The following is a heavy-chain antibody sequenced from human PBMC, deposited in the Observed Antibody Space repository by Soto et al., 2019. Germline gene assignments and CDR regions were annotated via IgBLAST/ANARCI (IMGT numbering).Heavy chain of an antibody. CDR1: GFTVSSNY. J-gene: IGHJ4*02. Sequence: GGSLRLSCAASGFTVSSNYMSWVRQAPGKGLEWVSVIYSGGSTYYADSVKGRFTISRGNSKNTLYLQMNSLRAEDTAVYYCARVSRLARGKYYGSGPLDYWGQGTLVTVSS. CDR3: ARVSRLARGKYYGSGPLDY. CDR2: IYSGGST. V-gene: IGHV3-53*01. D-gene: IGHD3-10*01.